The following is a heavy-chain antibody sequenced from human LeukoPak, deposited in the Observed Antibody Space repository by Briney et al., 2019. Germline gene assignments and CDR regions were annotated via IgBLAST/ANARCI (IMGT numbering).Heavy chain of an antibody. CDR2: IKSKTDGGTA. J-gene: IGHJ4*02. Sequence: GGSLRLSCAASGFTFSSAWMSQVRQAPGKGLEWVGRIKSKTDGGTADYAAPVKGRITISRDDSNNTLDLQMNSLETEDTAVYYCAAFAAGGWGQGTLVTVSS. D-gene: IGHD2-15*01. V-gene: IGHV3-15*01. CDR3: AAFAAGG. CDR1: GFTFSSAW.